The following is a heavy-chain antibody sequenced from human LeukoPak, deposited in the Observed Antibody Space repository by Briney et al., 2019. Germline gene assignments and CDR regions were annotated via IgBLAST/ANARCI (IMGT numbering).Heavy chain of an antibody. Sequence: GGSLRLSCAASGFTFSSYAMSWVRQAPGKGLEWVSAISGSGGSTYYADSVKGRFTISRDNAKNSLYLQMNSLRAEDTAVYYCARDLSRYSYGDYWGQGTLVTVSS. V-gene: IGHV3-23*01. CDR1: GFTFSSYA. CDR2: ISGSGGST. CDR3: ARDLSRYSYGDY. J-gene: IGHJ4*02. D-gene: IGHD5-18*01.